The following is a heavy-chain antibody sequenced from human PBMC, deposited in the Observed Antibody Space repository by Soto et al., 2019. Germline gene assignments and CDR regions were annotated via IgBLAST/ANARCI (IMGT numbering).Heavy chain of an antibody. CDR1: GGTFSTYS. CDR3: ARDCSSNGRYYGMDV. Sequence: SVKVSCKASGGTFSTYSISWVRQAPGQGLEWMGGIMPLLGTANYAQKFQGRVAITADESTSTAYMELSSLRSEDTAVYYCARDCSSNGRYYGMDVWGQGTTVTVSS. J-gene: IGHJ6*02. V-gene: IGHV1-69*13. CDR2: IMPLLGTA. D-gene: IGHD2-8*01.